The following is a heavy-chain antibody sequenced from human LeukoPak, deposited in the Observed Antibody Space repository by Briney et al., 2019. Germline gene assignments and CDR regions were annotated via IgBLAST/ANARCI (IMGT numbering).Heavy chain of an antibody. V-gene: IGHV3-30-3*01. Sequence: GGSLRLSCAASGFTSSSYAMHWVRQAPGKGLEWVAVISYDGSNKYYADSVKGRFTISRDNSKNTLYLQMNSLRAEDTAVYYCARDRGSAYCGGDCYSSAFDIWGQGTMVTVSS. D-gene: IGHD2-21*02. CDR2: ISYDGSNK. J-gene: IGHJ3*02. CDR1: GFTSSSYA. CDR3: ARDRGSAYCGGDCYSSAFDI.